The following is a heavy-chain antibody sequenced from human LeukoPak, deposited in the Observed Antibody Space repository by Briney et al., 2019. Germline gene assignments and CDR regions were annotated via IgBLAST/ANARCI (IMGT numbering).Heavy chain of an antibody. V-gene: IGHV1-2*02. CDR2: INPNSGGT. J-gene: IGHJ4*02. D-gene: IGHD6-13*01. CDR1: GYTFTGYY. CDR3: AIWDTVSGWYDWDY. Sequence: GASVKVSCKASGYTFTGYYMHWVRQAPGQGLEWMGWINPNSGGTNYAQKFQGRVTMTRDTSISTAYMELSRLRSDDTAVYYCAIWDTVSGWYDWDYWGQGTLVTVSS.